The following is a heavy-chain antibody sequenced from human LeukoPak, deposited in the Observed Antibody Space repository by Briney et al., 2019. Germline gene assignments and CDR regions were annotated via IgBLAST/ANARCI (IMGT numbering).Heavy chain of an antibody. CDR3: ARGSAMAQKQLVRHFDS. D-gene: IGHD6-6*01. CDR2: ISAYNGNT. Sequence: ASVTVSCKASVYTFTSYGICWVRLAPGPGREWMGWISAYNGNTKYAQKLQDRVTMTTDTSTTTAYMEVRSLTSDDTAVYYCARGSAMAQKQLVRHFDSWGQGTLVIVSS. J-gene: IGHJ4*02. V-gene: IGHV1-18*01. CDR1: VYTFTSYG.